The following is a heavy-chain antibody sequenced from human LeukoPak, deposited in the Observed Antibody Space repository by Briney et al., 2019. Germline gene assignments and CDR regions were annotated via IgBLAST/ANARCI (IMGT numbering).Heavy chain of an antibody. CDR1: GFTFDDYA. CDR2: ISWNSGSI. D-gene: IGHD2-2*01. Sequence: PGRSLGLSCAASGFTFDDYAMHWVRQAPGKGLEWVSGISWNSGSIGYADSVKGRFTISRDNAKNSLYLQVNSLRAEDTALYYCAKDNEFTYQGYFQHWGQGTLVTVSS. V-gene: IGHV3-9*01. J-gene: IGHJ1*01. CDR3: AKDNEFTYQGYFQH.